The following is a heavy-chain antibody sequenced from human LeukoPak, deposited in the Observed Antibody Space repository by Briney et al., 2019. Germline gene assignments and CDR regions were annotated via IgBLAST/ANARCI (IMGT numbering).Heavy chain of an antibody. J-gene: IGHJ4*02. CDR3: ARHKYGSGSPMLDY. D-gene: IGHD3-10*01. CDR1: GGSISSYY. Sequence: PSETLSLTCTVSGGSISSYYWSWIRQPPGKGLEWIGYIYYSGSTNYNPSLKSRVTISVDTSKNQFSLKLSSVTAADTAEYFCARHKYGSGSPMLDYWGQGTLVTVSS. V-gene: IGHV4-59*08. CDR2: IYYSGST.